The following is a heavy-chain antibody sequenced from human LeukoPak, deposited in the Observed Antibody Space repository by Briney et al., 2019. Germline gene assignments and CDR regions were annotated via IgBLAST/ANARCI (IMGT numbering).Heavy chain of an antibody. D-gene: IGHD2-2*01. Sequence: ASVKVSCKASGYTFTSYDINWVRQATGQGLEWMGWMNPNSGNTGYAQKFQGRVTITRNTSISTAYMELSSLRSEDTAVYYCARVRRCSSTNCYPTRGNWFDPWGQGTLVTVSS. V-gene: IGHV1-8*03. J-gene: IGHJ5*02. CDR1: GYTFTSYD. CDR2: MNPNSGNT. CDR3: ARVRRCSSTNCYPTRGNWFDP.